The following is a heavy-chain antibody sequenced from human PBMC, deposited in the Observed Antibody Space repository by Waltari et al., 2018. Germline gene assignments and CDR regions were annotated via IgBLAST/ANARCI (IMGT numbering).Heavy chain of an antibody. J-gene: IGHJ4*02. Sequence: QVQLVQSGAEVKKPGASVKVSCKVSGYTLTELSMHWVRQAPGKGLEWMGVFDPEDGETIYAQKFQGRVTITRDTSASTADMELSSLRSEDTAVYYCARSHGAYDYWGQGTLVTVSS. CDR3: ARSHGAYDY. V-gene: IGHV1-24*01. CDR2: FDPEDGET. D-gene: IGHD3-10*01. CDR1: GYTLTELS.